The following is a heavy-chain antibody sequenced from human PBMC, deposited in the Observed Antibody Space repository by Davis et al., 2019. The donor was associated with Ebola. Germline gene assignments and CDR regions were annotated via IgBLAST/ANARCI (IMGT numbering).Heavy chain of an antibody. CDR3: TQNGGDY. Sequence: MPSETLSLTCTVSGGSISSYYWSWIRQPPGKGLEWIGYSYYSGSTNYNPSLKSRVTISVDTSKNQFSLKLSSVTAADTAVYYCTQNGGDYWGQGTLVTVSS. D-gene: IGHD3-16*01. CDR2: SYYSGST. J-gene: IGHJ4*02. CDR1: GGSISSYY. V-gene: IGHV4-59*08.